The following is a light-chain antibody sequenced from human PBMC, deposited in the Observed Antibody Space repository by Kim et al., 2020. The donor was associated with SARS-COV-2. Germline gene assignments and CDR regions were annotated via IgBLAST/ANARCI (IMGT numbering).Light chain of an antibody. CDR3: NSRDSSGNHHWV. CDR1: SLRSYY. V-gene: IGLV3-19*01. CDR2: GKN. J-gene: IGLJ3*02. Sequence: LGQTVRITCQGDSLRSYYASWYQQKPGQAPVLVIYGKNNRPSGIPDRFSGSSPGNTASLTITGAQAEDEADYYCNSRDSSGNHHWVFGGGTKLTVL.